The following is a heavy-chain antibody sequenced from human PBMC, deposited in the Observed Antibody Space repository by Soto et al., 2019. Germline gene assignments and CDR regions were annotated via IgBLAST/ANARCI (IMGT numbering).Heavy chain of an antibody. CDR1: GFTFSTYG. J-gene: IGHJ3*02. V-gene: IGHV3-33*01. CDR2: IWYDGSNE. Sequence: QVQLVESGGGVVQPGRSLRLSCAASGFTFSTYGMHWVRQAPGKGLEWVAVIWYDGSNENHADSVKGRFTISRDNSKNTLYLQMNSLRAEDTAIYYCARGSTGVGVSGDYDIWGQGTMVTVSS. CDR3: ARGSTGVGVSGDYDI. D-gene: IGHD2-21*01.